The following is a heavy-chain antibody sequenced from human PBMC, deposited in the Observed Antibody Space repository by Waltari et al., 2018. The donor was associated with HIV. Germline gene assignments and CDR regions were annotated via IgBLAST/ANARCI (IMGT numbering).Heavy chain of an antibody. D-gene: IGHD4-17*01. CDR1: GGSISSSSYY. J-gene: IGHJ4*02. CDR3: AGRTAFSYCDY. V-gene: IGHV4-39*01. CDR2: IYYSGGT. Sequence: QLQLQESGPGLVKPSETLSPTCTVSGGSISSSSYYWGWIRQPPGKGLEWLGSIYYSGGTYYNPSLKSRVTISVDTSKNQFSLKLSSVTAADTAVYYCAGRTAFSYCDYWGQGTLVTVSS.